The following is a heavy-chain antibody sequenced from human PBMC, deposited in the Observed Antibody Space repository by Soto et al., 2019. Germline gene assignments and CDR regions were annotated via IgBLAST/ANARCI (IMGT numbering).Heavy chain of an antibody. CDR2: ISYDGSNK. CDR1: GFTFSSYG. D-gene: IGHD6-13*01. CDR3: AKNGETSSWADY. J-gene: IGHJ4*02. Sequence: GSLRLSCAASGFTFSSYGMHWVRQAPGKGLEWVAVISYDGSNKYYADSVKGRFTISRDNSKNTLYLQMNSLRAEDTAVCYCAKNGETSSWADYWGQGTLVTVS. V-gene: IGHV3-30*18.